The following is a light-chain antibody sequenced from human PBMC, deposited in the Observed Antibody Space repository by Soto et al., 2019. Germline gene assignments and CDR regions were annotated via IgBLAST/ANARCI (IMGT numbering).Light chain of an antibody. CDR2: EVS. CDR1: SSDVGGYNF. V-gene: IGLV2-14*03. Sequence: QSVLTQPASVFGSPGQSITFSCTGTSSDVGGYNFVSWYQQHPGKAPKLMIYEVSSRPSGVSNRFSGSKSGNTASLTISGLQPEDEADYYCATWDGSLPGEVFGGGTQLTVL. J-gene: IGLJ2*01. CDR3: ATWDGSLPGEV.